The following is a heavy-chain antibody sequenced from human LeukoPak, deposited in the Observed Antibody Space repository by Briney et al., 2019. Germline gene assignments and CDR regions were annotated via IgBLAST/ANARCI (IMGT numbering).Heavy chain of an antibody. D-gene: IGHD2/OR15-2a*01. V-gene: IGHV4-59*08. CDR2: TYYSGST. J-gene: IGHJ4*02. CDR1: GGSISSYY. Sequence: SETLPLTCTVSGGSISSYYWSWIRQPPGKGLEWIGYTYYSGSTDYNPSLKSRVTISVDTSKNQFSLKLSSVTAADTAVYYCARHSTTWTPFDYWGQGTLVTVSS. CDR3: ARHSTTWTPFDY.